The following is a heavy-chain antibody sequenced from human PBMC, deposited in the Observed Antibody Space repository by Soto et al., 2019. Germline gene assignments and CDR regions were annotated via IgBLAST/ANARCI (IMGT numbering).Heavy chain of an antibody. J-gene: IGHJ3*02. Sequence: EVQLEESGGDLVQPGGSLRLSCAASGFTLSAYWMTWVRQAPGKGLEWVANINRDGSKKSYLDSVRGRFTIYRDNVGNSLYHQMDSLRADDTALYYCARDVSPGSSSLYLDAFDIWGQGTMVTVSS. CDR2: INRDGSKK. V-gene: IGHV3-7*05. CDR3: ARDVSPGSSSLYLDAFDI. CDR1: GFTLSAYW. D-gene: IGHD6-13*01.